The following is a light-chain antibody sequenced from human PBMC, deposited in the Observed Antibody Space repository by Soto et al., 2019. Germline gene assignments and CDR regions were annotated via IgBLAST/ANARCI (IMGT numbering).Light chain of an antibody. CDR1: QSVLYSSNNKNY. J-gene: IGKJ1*01. CDR3: QQYYSTPPT. V-gene: IGKV4-1*01. Sequence: DIVMTQSPDSLAVSLGERATINCKSSQSVLYSSNNKNYLAWYQQKPGQPPKLLIYWASTRESGVPDRFSGSGSGTDFTLTIGSRQAEDVAVYYCQQYYSTPPTFGQGTKVDIK. CDR2: WAS.